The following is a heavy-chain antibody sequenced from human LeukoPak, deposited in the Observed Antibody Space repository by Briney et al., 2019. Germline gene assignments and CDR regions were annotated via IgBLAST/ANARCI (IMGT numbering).Heavy chain of an antibody. V-gene: IGHV4-39*01. Sequence: SETLSLTCTVSGGSFSNSRYYWAWIRRPPGKGLEWLGSWYYDGKTYYNPSLQSRVTVSVDTSKNQFSLRLTSVTAADTAVGMPIWGQGTVVTVSS. CDR2: WYYDGKT. CDR1: GGSFSNSRYY. D-gene: IGHD2-2*01. J-gene: IGHJ3*02. CDR3: I.